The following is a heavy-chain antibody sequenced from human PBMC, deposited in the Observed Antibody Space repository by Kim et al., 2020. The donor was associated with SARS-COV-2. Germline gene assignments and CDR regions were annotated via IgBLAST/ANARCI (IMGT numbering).Heavy chain of an antibody. CDR3: ARVGAIAARRRRGGYYYYGMDV. CDR2: ISSSSSYI. V-gene: IGHV3-21*01. CDR1: GFTFSSYS. Sequence: GGSLRLSCAASGFTFSSYSMNWVRQAPGKGLEWVSSISSSSSYIYYADSVKGRFTISRDNAKNSLYLQMNSLRAEDTAVYYCARVGAIAARRRRGGYYYYGMDVWGQGTTVTVSS. D-gene: IGHD6-6*01. J-gene: IGHJ6*02.